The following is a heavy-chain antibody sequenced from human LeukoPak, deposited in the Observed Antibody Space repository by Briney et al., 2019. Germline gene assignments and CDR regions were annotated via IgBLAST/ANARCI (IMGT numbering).Heavy chain of an antibody. CDR3: GRGGDGIDF. CDR2: INQDESKA. V-gene: IGHV3-74*01. CDR1: GLTFRDYM. Sequence: PGGSLRLSCAVSGLTFRDYMMHWVRHAPRQGQVWVSRINQDESKAYADSVRGRFTVSRDNAKNMLYLHLSGLRAEDTAVYFCGRGGDGIDFWGQGTTVIVSS. D-gene: IGHD5-24*01. J-gene: IGHJ3*01.